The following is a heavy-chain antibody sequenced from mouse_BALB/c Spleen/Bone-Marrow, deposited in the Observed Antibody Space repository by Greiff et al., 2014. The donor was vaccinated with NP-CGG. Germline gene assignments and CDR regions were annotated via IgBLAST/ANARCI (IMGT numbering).Heavy chain of an antibody. CDR1: GYTFTNYW. J-gene: IGHJ3*01. Sequence: QVQLKESGAELAKPGASVKMSCKASGYTFTNYWMHWGKQRPGQGLEWIGYINPSTGYTEYNQKFKDKATLTADKSSSTAYMQLSSLTSEDSSVFYCTRRAYGGSYGFAYWGQGTLVTVSA. CDR2: INPSTGYT. V-gene: IGHV1-7*01. CDR3: TRRAYGGSYGFAY. D-gene: IGHD1-1*01.